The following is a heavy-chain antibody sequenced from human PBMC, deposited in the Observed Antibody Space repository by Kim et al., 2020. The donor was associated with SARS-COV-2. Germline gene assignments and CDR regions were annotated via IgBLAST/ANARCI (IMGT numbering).Heavy chain of an antibody. CDR2: IKQDGSEK. V-gene: IGHV3-7*03. D-gene: IGHD2-15*01. Sequence: GGSLRLSCAVSGFTFSSYWMSWVRQAPGKGLEWVSNIKQDGSEKYYVDSVKGRFTISRDNAKNSLYLQMNSLRAEDTAVYYCARGGRRYWYFDLWGRGTLVTVSS. J-gene: IGHJ2*01. CDR1: GFTFSSYW. CDR3: ARGGRRYWYFDL.